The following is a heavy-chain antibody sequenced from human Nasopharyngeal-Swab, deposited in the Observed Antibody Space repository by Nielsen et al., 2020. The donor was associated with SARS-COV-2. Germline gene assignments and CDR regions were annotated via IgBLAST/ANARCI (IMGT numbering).Heavy chain of an antibody. CDR1: GFTFNSYS. CDR2: ISGSGSYV. V-gene: IGHV3-21*01. Sequence: GESLKISCAGSGFTFNSYSMIWVRQVPGEGLEWVSSISGSGSYVYYADSVKGRFPISKDSAKNSLYLQMNSLRADDTAVYFCARIAGRGSIYYYYMDVWGTGTTVTVSS. CDR3: ARIAGRGSIYYYYMDV. J-gene: IGHJ6*03. D-gene: IGHD1-26*01.